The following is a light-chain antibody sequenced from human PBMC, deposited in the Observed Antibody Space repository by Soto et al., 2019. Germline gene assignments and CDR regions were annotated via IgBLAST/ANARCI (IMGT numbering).Light chain of an antibody. J-gene: IGKJ5*01. CDR1: QGISSF. CDR3: QQLNNYPIT. Sequence: DIQLTQSPSFLSASVGDRVTITCRASQGISSFLAWSQQKPGKAPKFLILAASTLRSGVPSRFSGSGSGTEFTLTISSLQPEDFATYYCQQLNNYPITFGQGTRLEIK. V-gene: IGKV1-9*01. CDR2: AAS.